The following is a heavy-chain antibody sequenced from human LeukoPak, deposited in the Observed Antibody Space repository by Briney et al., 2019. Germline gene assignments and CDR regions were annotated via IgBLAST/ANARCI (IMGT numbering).Heavy chain of an antibody. V-gene: IGHV3-23*01. CDR2: ISGSGVST. D-gene: IGHD3-10*01. CDR3: ANGPLRYYYGSGSYQH. J-gene: IGHJ1*01. Sequence: PGGSLRLSCAASTFTFSNYAMSWVRQAPGEGLEWVSAISGSGVSTYYADSVKGRFTISRDNSENTLYLQMNSLRAEDTAVYYCANGPLRYYYGSGSYQHWGQGTLVTVSS. CDR1: TFTFSNYA.